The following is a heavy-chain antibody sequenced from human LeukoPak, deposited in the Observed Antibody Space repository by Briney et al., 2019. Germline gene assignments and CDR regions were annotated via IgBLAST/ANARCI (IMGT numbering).Heavy chain of an antibody. CDR1: GFTFSSYS. D-gene: IGHD1-1*01. J-gene: IGHJ4*02. CDR2: ISSSSSTI. Sequence: GGSLRLSCAASGFTFSSYSMNWVRQAPGKGLEWVSYISSSSSTIYYADSVKGRFTISRDNAKNSLYLQMNSLRAEDTVVYYCARSAGEKSGNWRFDYWGQGTLVTVSS. CDR3: ARSAGEKSGNWRFDY. V-gene: IGHV3-48*01.